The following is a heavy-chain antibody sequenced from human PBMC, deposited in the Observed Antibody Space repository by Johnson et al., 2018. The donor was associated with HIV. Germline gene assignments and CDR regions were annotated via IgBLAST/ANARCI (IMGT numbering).Heavy chain of an antibody. V-gene: IGHV3-15*01. Sequence: VQLVESGGGVVQPGRSLRLSCAASGITFSNAWMSWVRQSPGKGLEWVGRIKSKVDGGTTDFPAPVKGIFSISRDDSKNTVYLQMNSLKSEDTAVYYCTTEGDAFDIWGQGTLVTVSS. J-gene: IGHJ3*02. CDR3: TTEGDAFDI. CDR1: GITFSNAW. CDR2: IKSKVDGGTT.